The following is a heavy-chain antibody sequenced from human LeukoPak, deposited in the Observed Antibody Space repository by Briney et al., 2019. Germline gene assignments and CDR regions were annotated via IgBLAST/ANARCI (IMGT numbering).Heavy chain of an antibody. Sequence: SETLSLTCAVSGCSISSGYYWGWIRQPPGKGLEWIGNIYHSGSTYYNSSLRSRLTISVDTSKNQFSLKLSSVTAADTAVYYCARRSSAVGNAFDVWGQGTMLTVS. CDR2: IYHSGST. D-gene: IGHD3-10*01. V-gene: IGHV4-38-2*01. J-gene: IGHJ3*01. CDR3: ARRSSAVGNAFDV. CDR1: GCSISSGYY.